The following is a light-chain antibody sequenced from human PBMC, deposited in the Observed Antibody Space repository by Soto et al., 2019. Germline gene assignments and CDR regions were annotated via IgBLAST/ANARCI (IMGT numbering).Light chain of an antibody. CDR3: QYYGSSPLT. V-gene: IGKV3-20*01. CDR1: QSVSSSY. CDR2: GAS. J-gene: IGKJ4*01. Sequence: EIVLTQSPGTLSLSPGERATLSCRASQSVSSSYLAWYQQKPGQAPRLLIYGASTRATGIPDRFSGSGSGTDFTFTISRLESEDFAVYFCQYYGSSPLTFGGGTKVEIK.